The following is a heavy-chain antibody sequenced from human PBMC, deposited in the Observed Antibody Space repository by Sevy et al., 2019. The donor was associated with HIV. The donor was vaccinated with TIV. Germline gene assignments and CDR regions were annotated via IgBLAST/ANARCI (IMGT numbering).Heavy chain of an antibody. CDR2: IRYDGSTK. Sequence: GGSPRLSCTASGFTFSDYGMHWVRQAPGKGLEWVAFIRYDGSTKYYADSVKGRFTISRDNSKNTLFLQLNSLRVEDTAVYYCAKDLTVRYSTSSGDFDYWGQGSLVTVSS. CDR3: AKDLTVRYSTSSGDFDY. J-gene: IGHJ4*02. D-gene: IGHD6-6*01. V-gene: IGHV3-30*02. CDR1: GFTFSDYG.